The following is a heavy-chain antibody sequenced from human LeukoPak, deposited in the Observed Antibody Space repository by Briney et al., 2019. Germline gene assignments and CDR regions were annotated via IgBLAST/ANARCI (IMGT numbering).Heavy chain of an antibody. CDR1: GFTFSSYE. CDR2: ISSSGSTI. CDR3: ARESDSSGYYLDAFDI. V-gene: IGHV3-48*03. J-gene: IGHJ3*02. Sequence: GGSLRLSCTASGFTFSSYEMNWVRQAPGKGLEWVSYISSSGSTIYYADSVKGRFTISRDNAKNSLYLQMNSLRAEDTAVYYCARESDSSGYYLDAFDIWGQGTMVTVSS. D-gene: IGHD3-22*01.